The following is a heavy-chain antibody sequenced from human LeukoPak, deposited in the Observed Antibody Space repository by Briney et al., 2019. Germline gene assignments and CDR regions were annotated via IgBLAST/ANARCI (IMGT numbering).Heavy chain of an antibody. CDR3: ARDIGLGYGDFYYYYMDV. CDR1: GGTFSSYA. CDR2: IIPIFGTA. J-gene: IGHJ6*03. D-gene: IGHD4-17*01. Sequence: GASVKVSCKASGGTFSSYAISWVRQAPGQGLEWMGGIIPIFGTANYAQKFQGRVTITADKSTSTAYMELSSLRSEDTAVYYCARDIGLGYGDFYYYYMDVWGKGTTVTISS. V-gene: IGHV1-69*06.